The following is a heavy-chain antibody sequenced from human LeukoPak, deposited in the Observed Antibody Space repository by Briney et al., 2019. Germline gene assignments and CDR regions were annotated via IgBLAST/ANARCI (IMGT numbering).Heavy chain of an antibody. Sequence: PSETLSLTCTVSGGSISSSSYYWGWIRQPPGKGLEWIGSIYYSGSTYYNPSLKSRVTISVDTSKNQFSLKLSSVTAADTAVYYCARSPGPLVPAAFDIWGQGTMVTVSS. CDR1: GGSISSSSYY. CDR3: ARSPGPLVPAAFDI. D-gene: IGHD3-10*01. J-gene: IGHJ3*02. V-gene: IGHV4-39*01. CDR2: IYYSGST.